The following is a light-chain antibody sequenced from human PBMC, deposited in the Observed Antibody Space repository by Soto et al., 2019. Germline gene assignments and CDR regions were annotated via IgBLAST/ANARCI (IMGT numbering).Light chain of an antibody. CDR3: QQYNNWPPGIT. CDR1: QSVGSN. V-gene: IGKV3-15*01. J-gene: IGKJ5*01. CDR2: GAS. Sequence: EIVMTQSPATLSVSPGKRATLSCRASQSVGSNLAWYQQKPGQAPRLLIYGASTRATGIPARFSGSGSGTEFILTISGLQSEDFSVYYCQQYNNWPPGITFGQGTRLDIK.